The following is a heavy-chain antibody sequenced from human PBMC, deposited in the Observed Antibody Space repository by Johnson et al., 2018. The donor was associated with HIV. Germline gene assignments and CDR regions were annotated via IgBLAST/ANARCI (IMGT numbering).Heavy chain of an antibody. V-gene: IGHV3-30*03. D-gene: IGHD1-1*01. CDR1: GFTVSTKY. Sequence: QMQLVESGGGLIQPGGSLRLSCAVSGFTVSTKYMTWVRQAPGKGLEWVAVISYDGSNKFYADSVKGRFTVSRDNSKNTLYLQMSSLRAEDTAVYYCARGGIIHDAFDIWGQGTMVTVSS. J-gene: IGHJ3*02. CDR3: ARGGIIHDAFDI. CDR2: ISYDGSNK.